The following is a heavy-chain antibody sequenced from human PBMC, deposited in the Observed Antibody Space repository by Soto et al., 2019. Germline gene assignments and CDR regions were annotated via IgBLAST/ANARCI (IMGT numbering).Heavy chain of an antibody. CDR2: IKSKTDGGTT. CDR1: GFTFSNAW. CDR3: TTGNTMTVAGTHYYGMDV. D-gene: IGHD3-22*01. J-gene: IGHJ6*02. V-gene: IGHV3-15*01. Sequence: PGGSLRLSCAASGFTFSNAWMSWVRQAPGKGLEWVGRIKSKTDGGTTDYAAPVKGRFTISRDDSKNTLYLQMNSLKTEDTAVYYCTTGNTMTVAGTHYYGMDVWGQGTTVTVSS.